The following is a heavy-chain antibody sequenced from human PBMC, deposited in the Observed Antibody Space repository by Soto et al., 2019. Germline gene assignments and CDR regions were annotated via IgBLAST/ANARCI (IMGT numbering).Heavy chain of an antibody. J-gene: IGHJ4*02. Sequence: GGSLRLSCAASGRSGGSNYMSWVRQAPGKGLEWVAVIYSGGSTYYADSVKGRFTISRDDSKNTVFLQMDRLRAEDTALYYCAIFYDFWTGPRHYWGQGILVTVSS. CDR3: AIFYDFWTGPRHY. CDR2: IYSGGST. D-gene: IGHD3-3*01. V-gene: IGHV3-53*01. CDR1: GRSGGSNY.